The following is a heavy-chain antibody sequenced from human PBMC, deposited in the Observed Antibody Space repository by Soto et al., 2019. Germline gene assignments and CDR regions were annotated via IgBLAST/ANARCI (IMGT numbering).Heavy chain of an antibody. CDR2: INPNSGGT. V-gene: IGHV1-2*02. D-gene: IGHD6-6*01. CDR3: ARGSSSSDNWFEP. Sequence: ASVKVSCKASGYTFTGYYMHWVRQAPGQGLEWMGWINPNSGGTNYAQKFQGRVTMTRDTSISTAYMELSRLRSDDTAVYCCARGSSSSDNWFEPWGEGTQVTVSP. CDR1: GYTFTGYY. J-gene: IGHJ5*02.